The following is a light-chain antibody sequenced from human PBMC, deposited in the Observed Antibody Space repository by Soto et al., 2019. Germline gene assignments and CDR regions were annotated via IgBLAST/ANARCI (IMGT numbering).Light chain of an antibody. CDR2: DVN. J-gene: IGLJ1*01. CDR3: SSYTSSSTLGV. Sequence: QSVLTQPASVSGSPGQSIAISCTGTSSDVGAYNYVSWYQHHPGKAPKIIIYDVNHRPSGVSDRFSGAKSGNTASLTISGLQADDEADYYCSSYTSSSTLGVFGSGTKLTVL. CDR1: SSDVGAYNY. V-gene: IGLV2-14*03.